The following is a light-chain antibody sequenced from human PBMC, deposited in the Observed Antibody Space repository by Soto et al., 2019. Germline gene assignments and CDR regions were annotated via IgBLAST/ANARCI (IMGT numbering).Light chain of an antibody. CDR1: QGVSTY. V-gene: IGKV3-11*01. CDR2: DAY. Sequence: ETVLTQSPATLSLSPGARATLSCRASQGVSTYLAWYQQKPGQAPRLLIYDAYNRATGIPARFSGSGSGTDFTLNISSLEPEDFAVYYCHQRSNWPETFGQGTTLEI. CDR3: HQRSNWPET. J-gene: IGKJ2*01.